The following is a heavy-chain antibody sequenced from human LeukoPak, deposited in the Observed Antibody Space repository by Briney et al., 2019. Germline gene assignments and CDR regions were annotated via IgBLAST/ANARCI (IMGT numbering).Heavy chain of an antibody. CDR3: AKDRPGGASSGSSYYFDY. J-gene: IGHJ4*02. Sequence: PGGSLRLSCAASGFTFSSYAMSWVRQAPGKGLEWVSAISGSGGSTYYADSVKGRFTISRDNSKNTLYLQMNSLRAEDTAVYYCAKDRPGGASSGSSYYFDYWGQGTLVTVSS. V-gene: IGHV3-23*01. CDR2: ISGSGGST. CDR1: GFTFSSYA. D-gene: IGHD3-10*01.